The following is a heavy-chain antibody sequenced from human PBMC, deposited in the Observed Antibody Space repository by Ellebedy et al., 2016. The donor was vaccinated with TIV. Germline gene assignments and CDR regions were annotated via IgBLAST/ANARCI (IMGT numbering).Heavy chain of an antibody. Sequence: AASVKVSCKASGYTLTSYGISWVRQAPGRGLEWMGWLSSYNGNTKYAQKFQGRVTMTTDTSTSTTYMELRGLRSDDTALYYCARIGGGVSGTSFDVWGQGTIVTVSS. CDR3: ARIGGGVSGTSFDV. J-gene: IGHJ3*01. V-gene: IGHV1-18*04. CDR2: LSSYNGNT. CDR1: GYTLTSYG. D-gene: IGHD3-16*01.